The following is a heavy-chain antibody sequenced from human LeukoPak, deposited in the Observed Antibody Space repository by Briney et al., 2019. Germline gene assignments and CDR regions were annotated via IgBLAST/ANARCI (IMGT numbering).Heavy chain of an antibody. Sequence: PSETLSLTCAVYGGSFSGYYWSWIRQPPGKGLEWIGEINHSGSTNYNPSLKSRVTISVDTSKNQFSLKLSSVTAADTAVYYCASEAAAGTDFFDYWGQGTLVTVSS. J-gene: IGHJ4*02. CDR1: GGSFSGYY. CDR3: ASEAAAGTDFFDY. V-gene: IGHV4-34*01. CDR2: INHSGST. D-gene: IGHD6-13*01.